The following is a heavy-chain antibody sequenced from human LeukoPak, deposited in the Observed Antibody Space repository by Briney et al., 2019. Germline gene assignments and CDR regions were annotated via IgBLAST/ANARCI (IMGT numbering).Heavy chain of an antibody. CDR2: IYSGGGT. CDR1: GFTVSSNY. V-gene: IGHV3-53*01. Sequence: GGSLRLSCAASGFTVSSNYMSWVRQAPGKGLEWVSIIYSGGGTYYADSVKGRVTISRDNSKNTLYLQINSLRAEDTAVYYCARGGNGPFDYWGQGTLVTVSS. CDR3: ARGGNGPFDY. D-gene: IGHD3-16*01. J-gene: IGHJ4*02.